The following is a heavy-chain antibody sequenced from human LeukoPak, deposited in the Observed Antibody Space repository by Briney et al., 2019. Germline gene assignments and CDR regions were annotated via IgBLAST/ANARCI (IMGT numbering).Heavy chain of an antibody. CDR2: INPNSGGT. CDR1: GYTFTGYY. V-gene: IGHV1-2*06. J-gene: IGHJ4*02. D-gene: IGHD4-11*01. CDR3: ARGVMATVTSDY. Sequence: GASVKVSCKASGYTFTGYYMHWVRQAPGQGLEWMGRINPNSGGTNYAQKFQGRVTMTRDTSTSTVYMELSSLRSEDTAVYYCARGVMATVTSDYWGQGTLVTVSS.